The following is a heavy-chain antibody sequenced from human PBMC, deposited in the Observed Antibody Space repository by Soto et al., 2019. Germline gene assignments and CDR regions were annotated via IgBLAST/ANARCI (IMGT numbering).Heavy chain of an antibody. V-gene: IGHV3-23*01. Sequence: EVQLLESGGGLVQPGGSLRLSCAAAGFTFSSYAMSWVRQAPGKGLEWVSGISGSGGNTYYADSVKGRFTISRDNSKKTLDLQMNSQRAEDTAVYYCAKIVSYYDFWSGYYKTSPRFDYWGQGTLVTVSS. CDR1: GFTFSSYA. D-gene: IGHD3-3*01. CDR3: AKIVSYYDFWSGYYKTSPRFDY. CDR2: ISGSGGNT. J-gene: IGHJ4*02.